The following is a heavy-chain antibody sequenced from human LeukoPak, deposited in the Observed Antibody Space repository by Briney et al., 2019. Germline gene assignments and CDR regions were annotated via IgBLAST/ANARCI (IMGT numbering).Heavy chain of an antibody. D-gene: IGHD5-24*01. Sequence: GGSLRLSFAGSGFTFSYYAMSWVRQAPGKGLEWVSGIDGGGEITFYADSVKGRFTISRDNSNNILFLQMYGLRVEDTALYYCAKDSRGYNRPIDYWGQGTLVTVSS. CDR2: IDGGGEIT. J-gene: IGHJ4*02. V-gene: IGHV3-23*01. CDR3: AKDSRGYNRPIDY. CDR1: GFTFSYYA.